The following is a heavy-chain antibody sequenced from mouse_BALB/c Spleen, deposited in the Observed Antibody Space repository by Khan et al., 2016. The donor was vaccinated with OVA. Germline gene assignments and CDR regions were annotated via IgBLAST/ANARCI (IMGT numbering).Heavy chain of an antibody. Sequence: EVELVESGGDLVNPGGSLKLSCAASGFIFSSYGMSWVRQTPDKRLEWVATISSGGTYTYYPDSVKGRFTISRDNAKNTLSLQMSSLKSKDTAMYYCTRYITTTTGGYYAMDYWGHGASVTVSS. CDR2: ISSGGTYT. CDR1: GFIFSSYG. J-gene: IGHJ4*01. D-gene: IGHD1-2*01. V-gene: IGHV5-6*01. CDR3: TRYITTTTGGYYAMDY.